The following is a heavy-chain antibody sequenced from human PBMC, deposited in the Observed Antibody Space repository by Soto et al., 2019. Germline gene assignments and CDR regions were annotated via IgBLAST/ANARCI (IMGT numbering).Heavy chain of an antibody. CDR3: ARERHYSYGMDV. CDR2: ISYDGSNK. Sequence: LRLSCAASGFTFSSYAMHWVRQAPGKGLEWVAVISYDGSNKYYADSVKGRFTISRDNSKNTLYLQMNSLRAEDTAVYYCARERHYSYGMDVWGQGTTVTVSS. V-gene: IGHV3-30-3*01. CDR1: GFTFSSYA. J-gene: IGHJ6*02.